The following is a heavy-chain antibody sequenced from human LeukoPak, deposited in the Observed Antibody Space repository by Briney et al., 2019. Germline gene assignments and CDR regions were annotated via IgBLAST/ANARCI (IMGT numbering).Heavy chain of an antibody. V-gene: IGHV3-23*01. CDR3: AKDRYSSSYNFDY. J-gene: IGHJ4*02. Sequence: GGSLRLSCAASGFTFSSYAMSWVRQAPGKGLKWVSAISGSGGSTYYADSVKGRFTISRDNSKNTLYLQMNSLRAEDTAVYYCAKDRYSSSYNFDYWGQGTLVTVSS. D-gene: IGHD6-6*01. CDR2: ISGSGGST. CDR1: GFTFSSYA.